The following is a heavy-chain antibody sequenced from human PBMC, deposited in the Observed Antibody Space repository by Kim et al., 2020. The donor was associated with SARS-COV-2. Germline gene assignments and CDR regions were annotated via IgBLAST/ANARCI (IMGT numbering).Heavy chain of an antibody. V-gene: IGHV4-61*02. Sequence: SETLSLTCTVSGDSISSGSYYWSWIRQPAGKGLEWIGRIYTSGSTNYNPSLNSRVTISVDTSKNQFSLEVRSVTAADTAMYYCATEGGSARVAVAGTFDYWGLGTLVTVSS. CDR1: GDSISSGSYY. CDR3: ATEGGSARVAVAGTFDY. D-gene: IGHD6-19*01. CDR2: IYTSGST. J-gene: IGHJ4*02.